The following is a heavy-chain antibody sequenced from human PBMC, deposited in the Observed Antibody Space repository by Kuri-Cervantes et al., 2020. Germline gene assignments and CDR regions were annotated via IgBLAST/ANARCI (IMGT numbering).Heavy chain of an antibody. CDR2: IYYSGST. Sequence: VSFDDYTVTWVRQAPGKGLEWIGYIYYSGSTNYNPSLKSRVTISVDTSKNQFSLKLSSVTAADTAVYCCASFYYWGRGTLVTVSS. J-gene: IGHJ4*02. D-gene: IGHD2/OR15-2a*01. V-gene: IGHV4-61*08. CDR3: ASFYY. CDR1: VSFDDYT.